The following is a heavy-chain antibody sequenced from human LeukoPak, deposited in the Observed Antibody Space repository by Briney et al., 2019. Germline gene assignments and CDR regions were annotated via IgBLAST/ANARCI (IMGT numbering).Heavy chain of an antibody. Sequence: ASVKVSCKASGYTFTRYYMHWGRQAPGQGLEWMGWINPNSGGTNYAQKFQGRATMTRDTSISTAYMELSRLRSDDTAVYYCARDGSSSPPYGMDVWGQGTTVTVSS. CDR2: INPNSGGT. CDR1: GYTFTRYY. V-gene: IGHV1-2*02. D-gene: IGHD6-13*01. CDR3: ARDGSSSPPYGMDV. J-gene: IGHJ6*02.